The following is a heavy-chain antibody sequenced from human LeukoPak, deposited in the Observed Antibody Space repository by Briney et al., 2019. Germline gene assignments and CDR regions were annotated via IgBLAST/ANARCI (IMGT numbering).Heavy chain of an antibody. CDR3: AKDKERWPSGAFDV. CDR2: ISGDGDGT. CDR1: GFTFSSYW. V-gene: IGHV3-23*01. J-gene: IGHJ3*01. Sequence: GGSLRLSCAASGFTFSSYWMSWVRQAPGKGLEWVSVISGDGDGTYCADSVTGRFTMSRDNSKNTLYLQMNSLGAEDTAVFYCAKDKERWPSGAFDVWGQGTTVTVSS. D-gene: IGHD2-15*01.